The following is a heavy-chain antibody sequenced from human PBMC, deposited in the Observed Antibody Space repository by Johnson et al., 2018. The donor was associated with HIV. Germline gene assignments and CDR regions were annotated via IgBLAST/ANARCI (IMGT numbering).Heavy chain of an antibody. Sequence: QMMLVESGGGVVQPGRSLRLSCAASGFTFSYYGIQWVRQAPGKGLEWVAVISFDGSNKYYADSVKGRFNISRDNSKNTQYLQMNSLRVEDTGLYYCAKADCPGWDAFDVWGHGTMVTVSS. CDR1: GFTFSYYG. CDR3: AKADCPGWDAFDV. V-gene: IGHV3-30-3*01. CDR2: ISFDGSNK. J-gene: IGHJ3*01. D-gene: IGHD2-21*01.